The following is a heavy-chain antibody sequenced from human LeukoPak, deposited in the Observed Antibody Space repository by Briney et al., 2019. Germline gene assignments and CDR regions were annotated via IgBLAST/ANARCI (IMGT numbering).Heavy chain of an antibody. J-gene: IGHJ6*04. Sequence: GGSLRLSCAASGFTFSNAWMSWVRQAPGKGREWVGRIKSKTDGGTTDYAAPVKGRFTISRDDSKNTLYLQMNSLKTEDTAVYYCTTSCISVRGGKGACYYGMDVWGKGTTVTVSS. CDR2: IKSKTDGGTT. D-gene: IGHD3-10*01. CDR1: GFTFSNAW. V-gene: IGHV3-15*01. CDR3: TTSCISVRGGKGACYYGMDV.